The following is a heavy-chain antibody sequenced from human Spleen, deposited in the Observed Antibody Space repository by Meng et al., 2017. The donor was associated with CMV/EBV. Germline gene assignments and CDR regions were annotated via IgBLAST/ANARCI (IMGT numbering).Heavy chain of an antibody. CDR1: SISGGDYC. V-gene: IGHV4-30-4*01. CDR2: IYYNGNT. CDR3: ARGLVISAASYNWFDS. D-gene: IGHD2-2*01. J-gene: IGHJ5*01. Sequence: SISGGDYCWRRVRQPPGKGVEWIGYIYYNGNTFYNPSLKCRVNMSIDTSKNQFSLRLSSVTAADTAMYYCARGLVISAASYNWFDSWGRGSLVTVSS.